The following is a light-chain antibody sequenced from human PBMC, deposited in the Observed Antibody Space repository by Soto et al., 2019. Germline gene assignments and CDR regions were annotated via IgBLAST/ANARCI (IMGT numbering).Light chain of an antibody. Sequence: EIVLTQSPATLSLSPGDRATLSCRASQNVNSYLAWYQQKPGQAPRLLIYGASNRATGIPARFTGSGSGTDFTLTISSLEAEDFAFYYGHYRSNWPPVTFGGGTKVEIK. CDR2: GAS. CDR1: QNVNSY. V-gene: IGKV3-11*01. J-gene: IGKJ4*01. CDR3: HYRSNWPPVT.